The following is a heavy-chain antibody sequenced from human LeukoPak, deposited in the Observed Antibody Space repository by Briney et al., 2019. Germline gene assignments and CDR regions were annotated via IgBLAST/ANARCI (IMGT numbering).Heavy chain of an antibody. D-gene: IGHD3-16*02. CDR2: ISAYNGNT. V-gene: IGHV1-18*01. CDR1: GYTFTIYG. J-gene: IGHJ4*02. Sequence: ASVTVSCKASGYTFTIYGISWVRQAPGQGLEWMGWISAYNGNTNYAQKLQGRVTMTTDTSTSTAYMELRSLRSDDTAVYYCARVYYDYIWGSYRPAFFDYWGQGTLVTVSS. CDR3: ARVYYDYIWGSYRPAFFDY.